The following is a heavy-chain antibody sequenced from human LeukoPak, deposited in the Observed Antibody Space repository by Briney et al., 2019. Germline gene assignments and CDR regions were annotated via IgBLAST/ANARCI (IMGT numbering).Heavy chain of an antibody. CDR2: INPNSGGT. CDR1: GYTFTGYY. D-gene: IGHD6-19*01. Sequence: ASVKVSCKASGYTFTGYYTHWVRQAPGQGLEWMGWINPNSGGTNYAQKFQGRVTMTRDTSISTAYMELSRLRSDDTAVYYCARCPSWLVPYFDYWGQGTLVTVSS. CDR3: ARCPSWLVPYFDY. V-gene: IGHV1-2*02. J-gene: IGHJ4*02.